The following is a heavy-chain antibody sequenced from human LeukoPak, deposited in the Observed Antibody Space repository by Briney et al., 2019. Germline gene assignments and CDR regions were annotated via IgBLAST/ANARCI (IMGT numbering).Heavy chain of an antibody. CDR1: EFTFNTYT. CDR3: ARRSRDGWYFDY. Sequence: GGSLRLSCAASEFTFNTYTIHWVRQAPGKGLEWVSSITSGSAYIYYADSVKGRFTISRDTAKNSLYLQMNSLSAEDTAVYYCARRSRDGWYFDYWGQGTLVTVSS. V-gene: IGHV3-21*01. J-gene: IGHJ4*02. CDR2: ITSGSAYI. D-gene: IGHD5-24*01.